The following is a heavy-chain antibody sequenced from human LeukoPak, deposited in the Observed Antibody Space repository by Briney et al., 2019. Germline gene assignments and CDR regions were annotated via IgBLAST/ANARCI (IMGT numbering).Heavy chain of an antibody. Sequence: GGSLRLSCAASGFTVSSNYMIWVRQAPGKGLEWGSVIYSGGSTYYADSVKDRFTISRDNSKNTLYLQMNSLRAEDTAVYFCARVQYYYDSGSYYPTFDHWGQGTLVTVSS. J-gene: IGHJ4*02. CDR1: GFTVSSNY. CDR2: IYSGGST. V-gene: IGHV3-66*01. CDR3: ARVQYYYDSGSYYPTFDH. D-gene: IGHD3-10*01.